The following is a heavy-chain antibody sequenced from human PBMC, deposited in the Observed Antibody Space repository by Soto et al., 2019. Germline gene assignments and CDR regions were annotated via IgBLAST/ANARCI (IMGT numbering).Heavy chain of an antibody. CDR1: GGSFSGYY. J-gene: IGHJ4*02. CDR3: ATKGDYSRDY. V-gene: IGHV4-34*01. Sequence: SETLSLTCAVYGGSFSGYYWSWIRQPPGKGLEWIGEINHSGSTNYNPSLKSRVTISVDTSKNQFSLKLSSVTAADTAVYYCATKGDYSRDYWGQGTLVTVSS. D-gene: IGHD4-4*01. CDR2: INHSGST.